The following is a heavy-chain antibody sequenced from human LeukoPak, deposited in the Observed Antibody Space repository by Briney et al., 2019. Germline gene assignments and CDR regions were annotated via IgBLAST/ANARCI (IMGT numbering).Heavy chain of an antibody. CDR2: IWYDGSNK. J-gene: IGHJ4*02. Sequence: GRSLRLSCAASGFTFSSYGMHWVRQAPGKGLEWVAVIWYDGSNKYYADSVKGRFTISRDNSKNTLYLQMNSLRAEDTAVYYCAKDSYDYVWGSYPSFDYWGQGTLVTVSS. D-gene: IGHD3-16*02. CDR3: AKDSYDYVWGSYPSFDY. CDR1: GFTFSSYG. V-gene: IGHV3-33*06.